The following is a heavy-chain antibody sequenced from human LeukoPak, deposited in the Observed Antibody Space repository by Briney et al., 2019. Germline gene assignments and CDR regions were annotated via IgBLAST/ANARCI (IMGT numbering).Heavy chain of an antibody. J-gene: IGHJ4*02. V-gene: IGHV3-13*01. CDR3: ARDLSLIALTD. CDR1: GFTFSSYD. CDR2: IGTAGDT. D-gene: IGHD3-22*01. Sequence: GGSLRLSCAACGFTFSSYDMHWVRQATGKGLEWVSAIGTAGDTYYPGSVKGRFTISRDNSRNTVYLQMNSLRAEDTAVYYCARDLSLIALTDWGQGTLVTVSS.